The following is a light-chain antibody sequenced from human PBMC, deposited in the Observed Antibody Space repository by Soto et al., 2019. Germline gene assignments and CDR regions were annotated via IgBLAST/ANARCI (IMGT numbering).Light chain of an antibody. Sequence: DIQMTQSPSSLSTSVGDRVTITFRARQAIGLYLAWYQQKPGKVPKLLIYAASTLQSGVPSRFSGSGSGTDFTLTINSLQPEDVATYYCQKYSGAPPTFGQGTKVEIK. V-gene: IGKV1-27*01. J-gene: IGKJ1*01. CDR2: AAS. CDR3: QKYSGAPPT. CDR1: QAIGLY.